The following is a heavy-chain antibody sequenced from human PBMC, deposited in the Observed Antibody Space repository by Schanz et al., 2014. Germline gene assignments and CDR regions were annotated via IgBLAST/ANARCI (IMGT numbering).Heavy chain of an antibody. CDR1: GFTFSSYG. CDR2: ISDDGSNH. D-gene: IGHD4-17*01. Sequence: VQLLQSGGALVQPGGSLRLSCAASGFTFSSYGMHWVRQAPGKGLEWVAVISDDGSNHYYPDSVKGRFTISRDNSKNTLYLQMNSLRSEDTAVYYCARDAVTSVLTPGFYYWGQGTLVTVSS. V-gene: IGHV3-30*03. CDR3: ARDAVTSVLTPGFYY. J-gene: IGHJ4*02.